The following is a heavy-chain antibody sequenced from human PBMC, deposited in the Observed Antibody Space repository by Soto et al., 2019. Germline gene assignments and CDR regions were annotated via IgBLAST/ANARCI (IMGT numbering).Heavy chain of an antibody. Sequence: LRLSCAASGFTFSTHGMHWVRQAPGKGLEWVAAMSYDGTKQYYVDSVKGRFTISRDNSRNTLLLQLNSLRDEDTAVYYCAKEYGSTWIDHWGQGTPVTVSS. CDR3: AKEYGSTWIDH. V-gene: IGHV3-30*18. J-gene: IGHJ4*02. CDR1: GFTFSTHG. D-gene: IGHD6-13*01. CDR2: MSYDGTKQ.